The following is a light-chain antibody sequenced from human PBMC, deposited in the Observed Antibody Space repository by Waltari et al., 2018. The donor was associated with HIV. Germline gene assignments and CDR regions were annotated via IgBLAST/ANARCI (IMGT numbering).Light chain of an antibody. V-gene: IGKV4-1*01. Sequence: DIVMTQSPDSLAVSLGERAPISCKSSQNILYNSNNKHYLAWYQLKPGQPPKLLIYWASTRESGVPDRFSGSGSGTDFTLTISSLQAEDVAVYYCQQYYGNTYTFGQGTKLEIK. CDR1: QNILYNSNNKHY. CDR2: WAS. CDR3: QQYYGNTYT. J-gene: IGKJ2*01.